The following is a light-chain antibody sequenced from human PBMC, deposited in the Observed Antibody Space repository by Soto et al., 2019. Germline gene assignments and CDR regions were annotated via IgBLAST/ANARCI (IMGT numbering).Light chain of an antibody. CDR2: DVS. V-gene: IGLV2-14*01. Sequence: QSALTQPASVSGSPGQSITISCTGTSSDVGGYNYVSWYQQHPGKAPKLMIYDVSNRPSGVSNRFSGSKSGNTASLTISGSQAEDEADYYCSSYTSSILFGGGTKLNVL. J-gene: IGLJ2*01. CDR1: SSDVGGYNY. CDR3: SSYTSSIL.